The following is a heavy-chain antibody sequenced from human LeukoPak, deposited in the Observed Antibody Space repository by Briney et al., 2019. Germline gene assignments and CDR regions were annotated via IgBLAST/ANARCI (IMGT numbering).Heavy chain of an antibody. D-gene: IGHD6-25*01. CDR3: AIIATEGY. J-gene: IGHJ4*02. V-gene: IGHV3-74*01. CDR1: GFTFSNYW. CDR2: INSDGTNT. Sequence: QPGGSLRLSCAASGFTFSNYWMHWVRQAPGKGLVWVSHINSDGTNTDYADSVKGRFVISRDNAKNTLFLQMNSLRAEDTAVYYCAIIATEGYWGQGTLVTVSS.